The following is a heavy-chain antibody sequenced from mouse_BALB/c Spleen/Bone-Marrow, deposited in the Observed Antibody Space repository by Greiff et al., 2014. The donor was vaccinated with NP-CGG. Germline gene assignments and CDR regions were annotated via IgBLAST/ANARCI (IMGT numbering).Heavy chain of an antibody. CDR3: ARRGYGNLGY. Sequence: EVQLQESGPGLVKPSQSLSLTCSVTGYSITSGYYWNWIRQFPGNKLEWMGYITYDGSNNYNPSLKNRISITRDTSKNQFFLKLNSVTTEDTATYYCARRGYGNLGYWGQGTTLTVSS. J-gene: IGHJ2*01. V-gene: IGHV3-6*02. CDR1: GYSITSGYY. CDR2: ITYDGSN. D-gene: IGHD2-10*02.